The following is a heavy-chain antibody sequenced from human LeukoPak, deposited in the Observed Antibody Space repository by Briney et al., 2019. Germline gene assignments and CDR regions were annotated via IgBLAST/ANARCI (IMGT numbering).Heavy chain of an antibody. CDR3: AKVAKYYYGSETYYFFEH. D-gene: IGHD3-10*01. CDR2: INQDGTEK. Sequence: GGSLRLSCAASGFTFTTYWMSWVRQAPGKGLEWVANINQDGTEKYYVDSVKGRFTISRDDAKRSLYLQMNSLRVEDTAVYYCAKVAKYYYGSETYYFFEHWGQGTPVTASS. V-gene: IGHV3-7*01. J-gene: IGHJ4*02. CDR1: GFTFTTYW.